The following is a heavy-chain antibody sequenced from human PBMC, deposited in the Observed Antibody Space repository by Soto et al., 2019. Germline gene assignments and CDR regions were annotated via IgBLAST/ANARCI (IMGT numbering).Heavy chain of an antibody. CDR1: GFTFSSYA. V-gene: IGHV3-23*01. J-gene: IGHJ4*02. CDR3: AKGVRVAARPDRAVDY. Sequence: HPGGSLRLSCAASGFTFSSYAMSWVRQAPGKGLEWVSAISGSGGSTYYADSVKGRFTISRDNSKNTLYLQMNSLRAEDTAVYYCAKGVRVAARPDRAVDYWGQGTLVTVSS. D-gene: IGHD6-6*01. CDR2: ISGSGGST.